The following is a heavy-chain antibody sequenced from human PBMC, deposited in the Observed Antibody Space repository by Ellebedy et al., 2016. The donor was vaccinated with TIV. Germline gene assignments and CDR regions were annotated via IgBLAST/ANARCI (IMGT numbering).Heavy chain of an antibody. CDR2: MNPNSGNT. Sequence: ASVTVSCXASGYTFTSYDINWVRQATGQGLEWMGWMNPNSGNTGYAQKFQGRVTMTRNTSISTAYMELSSLRSEDTAVYYCARDLRVVTNYYYMDVWGKGTTVTVSS. CDR3: ARDLRVVTNYYYMDV. CDR1: GYTFTSYD. J-gene: IGHJ6*03. V-gene: IGHV1-8*01. D-gene: IGHD5-12*01.